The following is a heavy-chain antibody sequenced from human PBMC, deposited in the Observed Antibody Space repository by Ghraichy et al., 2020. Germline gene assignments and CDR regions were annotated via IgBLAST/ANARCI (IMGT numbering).Heavy chain of an antibody. Sequence: SQTLSLTCAISGDSVSSNSAAWNWIRQSPLRGLEWLGRTYYRSKWYNDYAVSVKSRITINPDTSKNQFSLQLNSVTPEDTVVYYCARGFRSLGDDAIDIWGPGTMVTVAS. J-gene: IGHJ3*02. V-gene: IGHV6-1*01. CDR2: TYYRSKWYN. CDR3: ARGFRSLGDDAIDI. CDR1: GDSVSSNSAA. D-gene: IGHD1-26*01.